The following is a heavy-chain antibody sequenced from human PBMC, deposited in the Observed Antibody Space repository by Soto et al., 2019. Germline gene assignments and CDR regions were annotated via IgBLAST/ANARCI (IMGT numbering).Heavy chain of an antibody. V-gene: IGHV1-69*01. Sequence: QVQLVQSGAEVKKPGSSVKVSCKASGGTFSSYAISWVRQAPGQGLEWMGGIIPIFGTANYAKKFQGRVTINADESTSTAYVELSSLRYEDTAVYYCASGSFIEATTRGLGKDTPYYYYGMDLWGQGTTETVSS. CDR1: GGTFSSYA. CDR2: IIPIFGTA. D-gene: IGHD5-12*01. J-gene: IGHJ6*02. CDR3: ASGSFIEATTRGLGKDTPYYYYGMDL.